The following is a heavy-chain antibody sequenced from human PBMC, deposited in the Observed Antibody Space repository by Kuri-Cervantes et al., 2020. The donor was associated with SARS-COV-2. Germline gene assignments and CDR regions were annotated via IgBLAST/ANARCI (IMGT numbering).Heavy chain of an antibody. V-gene: IGHV3-11*04. CDR2: IGPSGTTK. D-gene: IGHD4-23*01. J-gene: IGHJ6*03. Sequence: GGSLRLSCTASGFIFSDYYMTWIRQAPGKGLEWVSNIGPSGTTKYYADSVKGRFTISRDNAKNSLYLQMNSLRAEDTAVYYCARATVGQAAYYYYYMDVWGKGTTVTVSS. CDR1: GFIFSDYY. CDR3: ARATVGQAAYYYYYMDV.